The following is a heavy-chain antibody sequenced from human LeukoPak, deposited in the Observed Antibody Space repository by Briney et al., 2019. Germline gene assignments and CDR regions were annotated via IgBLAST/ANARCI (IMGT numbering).Heavy chain of an antibody. Sequence: PGGSLRLSCAASGVTFSSYAMHWVRQAPGKGLEWVAVISYDGSNKYYADPVNGRFTISRDNSKNTLYLQMNSLRAEDTAVYYCARDRGRGVRGAIVYYYYGMDVWGQGTTVTVSS. J-gene: IGHJ6*02. CDR1: GVTFSSYA. CDR2: ISYDGSNK. D-gene: IGHD3-10*01. CDR3: ARDRGRGVRGAIVYYYYGMDV. V-gene: IGHV3-30-3*01.